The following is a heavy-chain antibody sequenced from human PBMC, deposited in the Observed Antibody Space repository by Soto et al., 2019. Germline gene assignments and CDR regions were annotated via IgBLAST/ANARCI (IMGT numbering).Heavy chain of an antibody. CDR1: GGSISSSSYY. D-gene: IGHD3-10*01. CDR3: ARLPTMVRGVPPKDYGMDV. CDR2: IYYSGST. Sequence: QLQLQESGPGLVKPSETLSLTCTVSGGSISSSSYYWGWIRQPPGKGLEWIGSIYYSGSTYYNPSLKSRVTISVDTSKNQFSLKLSSVTAADTAVYYCARLPTMVRGVPPKDYGMDVWGQGTTVTVSS. J-gene: IGHJ6*02. V-gene: IGHV4-39*01.